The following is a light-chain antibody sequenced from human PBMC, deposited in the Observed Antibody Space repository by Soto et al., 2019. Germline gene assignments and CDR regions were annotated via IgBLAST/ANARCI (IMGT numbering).Light chain of an antibody. CDR1: QGFTNY. CDR2: AAS. CDR3: QKYNTAPYT. Sequence: DFQMTQSASSLSASLGDTVTLTCRASQGFTNYLAWYQQKPGKAPKLLIYAASTLQSGVPPRFSGSGSGTHFNLTISSLQTEDAATYYCQKYNTAPYTFGQGTRLEIK. J-gene: IGKJ5*01. V-gene: IGKV1-27*01.